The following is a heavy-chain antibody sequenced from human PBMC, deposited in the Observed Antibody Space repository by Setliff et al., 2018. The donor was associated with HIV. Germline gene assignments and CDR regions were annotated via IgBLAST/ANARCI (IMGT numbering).Heavy chain of an antibody. CDR2: IYPRDSKN. D-gene: IGHD3-16*01. CDR3: ARGGPASTHWFDH. CDR1: GYSFTSYW. V-gene: IGHV5-51*01. Sequence: GESLEIYCKGSGYSFTSYWLGWVRQVPGKGLEWMGIIYPRDSKNKSSPSFEGQVSISIDKSVNTAYLQWSSLKASDTAIYYCARGGPASTHWFDHWGQGTLVTVSS. J-gene: IGHJ5*02.